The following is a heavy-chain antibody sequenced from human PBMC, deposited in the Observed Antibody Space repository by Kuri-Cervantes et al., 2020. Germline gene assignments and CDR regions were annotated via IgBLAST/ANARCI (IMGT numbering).Heavy chain of an antibody. D-gene: IGHD6-13*01. Sequence: SETLSLTCTVSGGSISSYYWSWIRQPPGRGLEWIGYIYYSGSTNYNPSLKSRVTISLDTSKNQFSLKLSSVTAADTAVYYCAREQYSSSWYYFDYWGQGTLVTVSS. J-gene: IGHJ4*02. CDR3: AREQYSSSWYYFDY. V-gene: IGHV4-59*12. CDR2: IYYSGST. CDR1: GGSISSYY.